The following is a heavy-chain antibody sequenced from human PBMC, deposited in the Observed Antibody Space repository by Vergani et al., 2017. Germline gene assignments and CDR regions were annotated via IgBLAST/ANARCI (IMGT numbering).Heavy chain of an antibody. V-gene: IGHV3-30*02. CDR3: AEGRFSGGSCPRGFFAD. Sequence: QVQLVESGGGVVQPGGSLRLSCAASGFTFSSYGMHWVRQAPGKGLEWVALIRYDGSNKYYADSVKGRFTISRDNSKNTLYLQMNSLRAEDTAVYYCAEGRFSGGSCPRGFFADWGQGTLVTVSS. CDR1: GFTFSSYG. CDR2: IRYDGSNK. J-gene: IGHJ4*02. D-gene: IGHD2-15*01.